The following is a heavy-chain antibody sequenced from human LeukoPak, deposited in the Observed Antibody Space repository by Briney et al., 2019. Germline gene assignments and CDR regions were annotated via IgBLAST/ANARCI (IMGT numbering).Heavy chain of an antibody. Sequence: PGGSLRLSCAASGFTFSSYGMHWVRQAPGKGLEWVAVIWYDGSNKYYADSVKGRFTISRDNSKNTLYLQMNGLRAEDTAVYYCARGPPVLRFLEWLLSYWGQGTLVTVSS. D-gene: IGHD3-3*01. CDR1: GFTFSSYG. J-gene: IGHJ4*02. CDR2: IWYDGSNK. V-gene: IGHV3-33*01. CDR3: ARGPPVLRFLEWLLSY.